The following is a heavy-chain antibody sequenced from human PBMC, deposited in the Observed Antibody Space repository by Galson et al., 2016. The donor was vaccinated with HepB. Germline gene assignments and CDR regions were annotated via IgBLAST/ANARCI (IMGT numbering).Heavy chain of an antibody. CDR3: AKDLTDYYDNSGQPRSLYLNWFDP. CDR1: GFTLANSA. Sequence: SLRLSCAASGFTLANSALTWVRQAPGKGLEWVSSFSGGGNRPYYADSVKGRFTISRDNSKNTVYLQMNSLRAEDTAVYYCAKDLTDYYDNSGQPRSLYLNWFDPWGQGTLVTVSS. V-gene: IGHV3-23*01. D-gene: IGHD3-22*01. J-gene: IGHJ5*02. CDR2: FSGGGNRP.